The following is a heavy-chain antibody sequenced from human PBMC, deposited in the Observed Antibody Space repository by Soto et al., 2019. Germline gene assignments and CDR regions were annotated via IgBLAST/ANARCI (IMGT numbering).Heavy chain of an antibody. Sequence: EVQLVESGGGLVKPGGSLRLSCAASGFTFSSYSMNWVRQAPGKGLEWVSSISSSSSYIYYADSVKGRFTISRDNAKNSLYLQMNSLRAEDTAVYYCARNQDYGDYSAFDIWGQGTMVTVSS. CDR2: ISSSSSYI. J-gene: IGHJ3*02. CDR3: ARNQDYGDYSAFDI. D-gene: IGHD4-17*01. V-gene: IGHV3-21*01. CDR1: GFTFSSYS.